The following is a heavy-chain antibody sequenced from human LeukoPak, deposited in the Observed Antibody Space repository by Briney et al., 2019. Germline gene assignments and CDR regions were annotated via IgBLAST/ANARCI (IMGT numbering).Heavy chain of an antibody. V-gene: IGHV4-34*01. CDR1: GGSFSGYY. CDR3: ARGLIAAPRRWFDP. CDR2: INHSGST. J-gene: IGHJ5*02. Sequence: SETLSLTCAVYGGSFSGYYWSWIRQPPGKGLEWIGEINHSGSTNYNPSLKSRVTISVDTSKNQFSLKLSSVTAADTAVHYCARGLIAAPRRWFDPWGQGTLVTVSS. D-gene: IGHD6-6*01.